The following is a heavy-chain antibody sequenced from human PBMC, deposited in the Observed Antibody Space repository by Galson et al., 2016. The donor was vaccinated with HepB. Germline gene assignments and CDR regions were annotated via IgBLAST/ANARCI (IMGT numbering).Heavy chain of an antibody. CDR1: GFTFSNFA. J-gene: IGHJ5*01. V-gene: IGHV3-23*01. Sequence: SLRLSCAASGFTFSNFAMNWVRQAPGKALEWVSIIDSSGYDKYYADSVKGRFTISRDNSKNTLYLQVKSLRAEDTAVYYCAKAPSHLGLGWFDSWGQGTLLTVSS. CDR2: IDSSGYDK. CDR3: AKAPSHLGLGWFDS. D-gene: IGHD1-26*01.